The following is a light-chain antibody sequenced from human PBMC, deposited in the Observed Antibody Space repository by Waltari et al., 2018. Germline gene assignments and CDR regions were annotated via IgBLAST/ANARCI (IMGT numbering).Light chain of an antibody. CDR2: GAS. V-gene: IGKV3-15*01. J-gene: IGKJ5*01. CDR3: QQYNNWPLIT. CDR1: QSVSNR. Sequence: EPEMTQAPATLAVSTGERATLSCRASQSVSNRLAWYQQKPGQAPRLLIFGASTRATGIPARFSGSGAGTEFTLTISSLQSEDFAVYYCQQYNNWPLITFGQGTRLESK.